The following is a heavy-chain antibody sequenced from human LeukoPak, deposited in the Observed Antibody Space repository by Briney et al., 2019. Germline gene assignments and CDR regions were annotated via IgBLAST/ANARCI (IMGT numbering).Heavy chain of an antibody. CDR2: ISAYNGNT. V-gene: IGHV1-18*01. D-gene: IGHD3-16*01. J-gene: IGHJ2*01. CDR1: GYTFTSYG. CDR3: ARDRTYYDYVWGSSYWYFDL. Sequence: GASVKVSCKASGYTFTSYGISWVRQAPGQGLEWMGWISAYNGNTNYAQKLQRRVTMTTDTSTSTAYMELRSLRSDDTAVYYCARDRTYYDYVWGSSYWYFDLWGRGTLVTVSS.